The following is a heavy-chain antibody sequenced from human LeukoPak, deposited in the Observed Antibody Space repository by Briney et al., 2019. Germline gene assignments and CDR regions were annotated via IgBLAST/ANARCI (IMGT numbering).Heavy chain of an antibody. CDR1: GGSISSYY. V-gene: IGHV4-4*07. CDR2: IYTSGST. J-gene: IGHJ3*02. CDR3: ARENMGYYYDSSPRAYAFDI. D-gene: IGHD3-22*01. Sequence: SETLSLTCTVSGGSISSYYWSWIRQPAWKGLEWIGRIYTSGSTNYNPSLKSRVTMSVDASKNQFSLKLSSVTAADTAVYYCARENMGYYYDSSPRAYAFDIWGQGTMVTVSS.